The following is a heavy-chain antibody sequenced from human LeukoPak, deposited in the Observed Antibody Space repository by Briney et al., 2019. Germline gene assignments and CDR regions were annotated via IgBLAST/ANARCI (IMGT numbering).Heavy chain of an antibody. J-gene: IGHJ3*02. CDR1: GYTFTSYY. V-gene: IGHV1-2*02. D-gene: IGHD3-22*01. Sequence: ASVKVSCKASGYTFTSYYMHWVRQATGQGLEWMGIINPSGGSTNYAQKFQGRVTMTRDTSISTAYMELSRLRSDDTAVYYCARRGRYYDSSGYYQDAFDIWGQGTMVTVSS. CDR2: INPSGGST. CDR3: ARRGRYYDSSGYYQDAFDI.